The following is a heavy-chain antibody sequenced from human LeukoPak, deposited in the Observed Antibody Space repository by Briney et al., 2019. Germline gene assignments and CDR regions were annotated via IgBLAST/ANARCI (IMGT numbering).Heavy chain of an antibody. Sequence: GGSLRLSCAASGFTFSSYGMHWVRQAPGRGLEWVSYISSSGSTIYYADSVKGRFTISRDNAKNSLYLQMNSLRAEDTAVYYCAREGGSYIPLDYWGQGTLVTVSS. CDR2: ISSSGSTI. CDR3: AREGGSYIPLDY. D-gene: IGHD1-26*01. J-gene: IGHJ4*02. CDR1: GFTFSSYG. V-gene: IGHV3-48*04.